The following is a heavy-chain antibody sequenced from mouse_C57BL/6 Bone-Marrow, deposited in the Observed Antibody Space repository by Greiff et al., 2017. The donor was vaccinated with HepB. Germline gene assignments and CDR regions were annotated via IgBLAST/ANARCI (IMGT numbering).Heavy chain of an antibody. CDR2: VFPGSGST. D-gene: IGHD2-4*01. V-gene: IGHV1-9*01. CDR1: GYTFTGYW. CDR3: ARGYDYGGLYWYFDV. J-gene: IGHJ1*03. Sequence: VQLQQSGAELMKPGASVKLSCKATGYTFTGYWIEWVKQRPGHGLEWLGEVFPGSGSTNYNEKFKGKATFTADPSSNTAYMQLSSLTTEDAAIYYCARGYDYGGLYWYFDVWGTGTTVTVSS.